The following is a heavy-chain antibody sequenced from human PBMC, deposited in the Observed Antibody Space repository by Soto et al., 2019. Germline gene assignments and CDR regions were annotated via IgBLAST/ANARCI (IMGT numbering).Heavy chain of an antibody. J-gene: IGHJ4*02. CDR2: IYSGGST. CDR3: ARDFDGPLDY. V-gene: IGHV3-53*01. Sequence: PGGSLRLSCAASGFTISSNYMSWVRQAPGKGLEWVSVIYSGGSTYYADSVKGRFTISRDNSKNTLYLQMNSLRAEDTAVYYCARDFDGPLDYWGQGTLVTVSS. CDR1: GFTISSNY. D-gene: IGHD3-9*01.